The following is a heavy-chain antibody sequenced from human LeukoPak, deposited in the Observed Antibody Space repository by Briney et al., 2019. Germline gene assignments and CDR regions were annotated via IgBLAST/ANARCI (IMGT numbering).Heavy chain of an antibody. V-gene: IGHV3-21*01. D-gene: IGHD3-22*01. CDR2: ISSSSSYI. CDR3: ATERRPRITMIVVVTTRSDAFDI. J-gene: IGHJ3*02. Sequence: GGSLRLSCAASGFTFSSYAMSWVRQAPGKGLEWVSSISSSSSYIYYADSVKGRFTISRDNAKNSLYLQMNSLRAEDTAVYYCATERRPRITMIVVVTTRSDAFDIWGQGTMVTVSS. CDR1: GFTFSSYA.